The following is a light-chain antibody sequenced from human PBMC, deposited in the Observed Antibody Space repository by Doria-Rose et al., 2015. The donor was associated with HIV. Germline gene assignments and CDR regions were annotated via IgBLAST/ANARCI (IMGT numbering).Light chain of an antibody. CDR3: QPYYSYPPT. CDR2: AAS. J-gene: IGKJ1*01. CDR1: QDISNY. V-gene: IGKV1-8*01. Sequence: AIRMTQSPSSLSASTGDRVTITCRASQDISNYLAWYQQKPGKAPKLLIYAASTLQSGVPSRFSGSGSGTDFTLTISYLQSEDFATYYCQPYYSYPPTFGQGTKVEVK.